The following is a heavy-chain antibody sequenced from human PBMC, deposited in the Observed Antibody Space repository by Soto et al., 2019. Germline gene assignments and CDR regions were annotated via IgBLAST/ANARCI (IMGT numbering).Heavy chain of an antibody. D-gene: IGHD6-13*01. CDR3: ARDSGAKLSSS. CDR2: IVPIYRTA. Sequence: QVRLVQSGAEVREPGSSVKVSCKASGGTFSSCRFNWVRQARGQGLEWLGGIVPIYRTADYAQKFQGRVTITADESTRTVYMELSSLKSQDTALYYCARDSGAKLSSSWGQGTLVTVSS. J-gene: IGHJ4*02. CDR1: GGTFSSCR. V-gene: IGHV1-69*01.